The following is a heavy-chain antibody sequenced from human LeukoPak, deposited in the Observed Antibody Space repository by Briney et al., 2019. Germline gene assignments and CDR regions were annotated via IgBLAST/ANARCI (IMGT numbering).Heavy chain of an antibody. V-gene: IGHV1-69*02. CDR1: GGTFSSYT. D-gene: IGHD5-12*01. J-gene: IGHJ4*02. Sequence: SVKVSCKASGGTFSSYTISWVRQAPGQGLEWMGRIIPILGIANYAQKFQGRVTITADKSTSTAYMELSSLRSEDTAAYYCASGDPVATAFFEAIDYWGQGTLVTVSS. CDR2: IIPILGIA. CDR3: ASGDPVATAFFEAIDY.